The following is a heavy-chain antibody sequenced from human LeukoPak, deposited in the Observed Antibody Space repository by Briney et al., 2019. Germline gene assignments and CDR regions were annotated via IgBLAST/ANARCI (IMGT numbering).Heavy chain of an antibody. Sequence: PGGSLRLSCAASGFTFSSYGMHWVRQAPGKGLEWVAFIRYDGSNKYYADSVKGRFTISRDNSKNTLYLQMNSLRAEDTAVYYCAKGPALFGVVDYYFDYWGQGTLVAVSS. V-gene: IGHV3-30*02. J-gene: IGHJ4*02. CDR2: IRYDGSNK. CDR1: GFTFSSYG. D-gene: IGHD3-3*01. CDR3: AKGPALFGVVDYYFDY.